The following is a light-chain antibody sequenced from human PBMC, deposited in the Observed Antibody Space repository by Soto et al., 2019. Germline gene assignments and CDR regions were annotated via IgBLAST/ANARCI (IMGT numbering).Light chain of an antibody. CDR3: KQYENSVPLT. V-gene: IGKV3-20*01. CDR1: PSVGSRY. Sequence: EIVLTQYPGTLSLSPRERATLSCRASPSVGSRYFTWYQQKRGQAPRLLTHGSSNQATNIPDRLSGRWSGTDFTLTISRLEPEDFAVSHCKQYENSVPLTFGGETKVDLK. J-gene: IGKJ4*01. CDR2: GSS.